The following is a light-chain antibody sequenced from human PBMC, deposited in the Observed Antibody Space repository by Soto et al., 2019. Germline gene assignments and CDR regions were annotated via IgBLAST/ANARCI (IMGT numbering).Light chain of an antibody. CDR3: HQSHSSPYT. Sequence: DIQMTQSPSSLSASVGDRVTISCRASQTIANYLNWYQHKPGNAPKLLIYAASSLQTGVPSRFSGSGSGRDFTLTINSLQPEDFATYFCHQSHSSPYTFGQGTRLEIK. CDR2: AAS. V-gene: IGKV1-39*01. CDR1: QTIANY. J-gene: IGKJ2*01.